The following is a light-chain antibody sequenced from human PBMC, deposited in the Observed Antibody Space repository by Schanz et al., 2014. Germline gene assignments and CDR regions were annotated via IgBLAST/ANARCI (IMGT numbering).Light chain of an antibody. J-gene: IGLJ3*02. CDR3: ALGKDSLSGWG. CDR1: SSDIGGST. V-gene: IGLV1-44*01. CDR2: RNN. Sequence: QSVLTQPPSVSGTPGQRVTMSCSGSSSDIGGSTVNWYQQLPGTAPKLLIYRNNQRPSGVPDRFSGSKSGTSASLAISGRRSEDEPDYYCALGKDSLSGWGFGGGTKRTV.